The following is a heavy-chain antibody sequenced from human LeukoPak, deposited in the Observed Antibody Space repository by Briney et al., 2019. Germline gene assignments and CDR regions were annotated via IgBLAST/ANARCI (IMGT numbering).Heavy chain of an antibody. CDR2: IYTSGST. Sequence: SQTLSLTCTVSGGSISRYYWSWIRQPAGKGLEWIGRIYTSGSTNYNPSLKSRVTMSVDTSKNQFSLKLSSVTAADTAVYYCARVGRITIFGVVTLEAFDIWGQGTMVTVSS. D-gene: IGHD3-3*01. CDR3: ARVGRITIFGVVTLEAFDI. J-gene: IGHJ3*02. V-gene: IGHV4-4*07. CDR1: GGSISRYY.